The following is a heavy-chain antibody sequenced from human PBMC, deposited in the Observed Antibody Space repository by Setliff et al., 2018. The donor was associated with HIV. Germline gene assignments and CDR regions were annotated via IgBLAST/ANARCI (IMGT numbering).Heavy chain of an antibody. V-gene: IGHV3-11*04. CDR3: ARRPGNSGFDY. D-gene: IGHD4-4*01. J-gene: IGHJ4*02. CDR2: ISSSGTTI. CDR1: GGSIGSGYYY. Sequence: LSLTCTVSGGSIGSGYYYWSWIRQPAGKGLEWISYISSSGTTIYYADSVKGRFTISRDNAKNSLYLEMNSLRAEDRAIYYCARRPGNSGFDYWGQGTLVTVSS.